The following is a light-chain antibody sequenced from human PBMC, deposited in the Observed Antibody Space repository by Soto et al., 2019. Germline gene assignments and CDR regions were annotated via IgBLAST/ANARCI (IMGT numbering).Light chain of an antibody. Sequence: EIVLTQSPATLSLSPGERATLSCRASQSVSSYLAWYQQKPGQAPRLLIYDASNRATVIPARFSGSGSGTDFTLTISSLGPEDFAVYYCQQRNIWPPVTFGQGTRLEIK. CDR2: DAS. J-gene: IGKJ5*01. V-gene: IGKV3-11*01. CDR1: QSVSSY. CDR3: QQRNIWPPVT.